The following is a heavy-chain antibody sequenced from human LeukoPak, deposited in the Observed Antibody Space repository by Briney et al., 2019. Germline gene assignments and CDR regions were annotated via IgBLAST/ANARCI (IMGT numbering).Heavy chain of an antibody. D-gene: IGHD3-22*01. J-gene: IGHJ4*02. V-gene: IGHV3-23*01. CDR1: GFTFSGYA. CDR3: AKDLSGYSRQLDY. Sequence: PGGSLRLSCAASGFTFSGYAMSWVRQAPGKGLEWVSTVSGSGSRTYYADSVEGRFTISRDNSKNTMNLQMNSLRAEDTAIYYCAKDLSGYSRQLDYWGQGTLVTVSS. CDR2: VSGSGSRT.